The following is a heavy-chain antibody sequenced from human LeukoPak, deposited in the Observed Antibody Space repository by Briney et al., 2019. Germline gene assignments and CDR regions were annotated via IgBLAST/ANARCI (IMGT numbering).Heavy chain of an antibody. V-gene: IGHV4-30-4*01. J-gene: IGHJ5*02. D-gene: IGHD5-12*01. CDR1: GGSISSGDYY. Sequence: PSQTLSLTCTVSGGSISSGDYYWSWIRQPPGKGLEWIGYIYYSGSTYYNPSLKSRVTISVDTSKNQFSLKLSSVTAADTAVYYCARQEGYLYWFDPWGQGTLVTVSS. CDR2: IYYSGST. CDR3: ARQEGYLYWFDP.